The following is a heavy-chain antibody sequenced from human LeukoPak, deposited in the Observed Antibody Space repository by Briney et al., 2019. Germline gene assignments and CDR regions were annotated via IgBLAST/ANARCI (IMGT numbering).Heavy chain of an antibody. J-gene: IGHJ4*02. CDR3: ARYNSVYYFDY. Sequence: ASVKVSCKASGYAFTSSFMHGGERAPGQGFGGMGIINPSGGSTSYAQKFQGRVTVTRDKATSTVYMELSSLRSEDTAVYYCARYNSVYYFDYWGQGTLVTVSS. CDR2: INPSGGST. V-gene: IGHV1-46*01. D-gene: IGHD6-19*01. CDR1: GYAFTSSF.